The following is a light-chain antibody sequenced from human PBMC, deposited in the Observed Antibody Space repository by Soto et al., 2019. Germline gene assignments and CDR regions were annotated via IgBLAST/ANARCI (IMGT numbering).Light chain of an antibody. V-gene: IGKV1-39*01. CDR1: QNIKNY. CDR3: QQSYSTPWT. J-gene: IGKJ1*01. CDR2: TAS. Sequence: DIQMTPSPSSLSASVGDRVTITCRASQNIKNYLSWYQQKPGKAPKLLIYTASSLQSGVPSRFSGSGFGTDFSLTIDSLQPEDFASYYCQQSYSTPWTFGRGTKVDIK.